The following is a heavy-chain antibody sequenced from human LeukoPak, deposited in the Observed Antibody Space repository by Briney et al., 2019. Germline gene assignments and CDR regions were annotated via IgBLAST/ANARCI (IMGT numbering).Heavy chain of an antibody. V-gene: IGHV1-2*02. D-gene: IGHD6-19*01. CDR1: GYTFTGYY. CDR3: ASGGFGGWYGIGFDY. Sequence: ASVKVSCKASGYTFTGYYMHWVRQAPGQGLEWMGWINPNSGGTNYAQKFQGRVTMTRDTSISTAYMELSRLRSDDTAVYYCASGGFGGWYGIGFDYWGQGTLVTVSS. CDR2: INPNSGGT. J-gene: IGHJ4*02.